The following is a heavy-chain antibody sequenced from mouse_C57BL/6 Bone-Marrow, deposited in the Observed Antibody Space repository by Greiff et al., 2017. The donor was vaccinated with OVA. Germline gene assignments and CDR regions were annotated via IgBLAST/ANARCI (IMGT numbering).Heavy chain of an antibody. D-gene: IGHD5-1-1*01. Sequence: DVQLQESGGGLVKPGGSLKLSCAASGFTFSSYAMSWVRQTPEKRLEWVATISDGGSYTYYPDNVKGRFTISRDNAKNNLYLQMSHLKSEDTAMYYCAREGVIPFDYWGQGTTLTVSS. CDR3: AREGVIPFDY. J-gene: IGHJ2*01. V-gene: IGHV5-4*01. CDR1: GFTFSSYA. CDR2: ISDGGSYT.